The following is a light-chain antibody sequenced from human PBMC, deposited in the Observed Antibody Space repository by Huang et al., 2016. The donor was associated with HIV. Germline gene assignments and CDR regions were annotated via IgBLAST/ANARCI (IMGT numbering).Light chain of an antibody. V-gene: IGKV1-NL1*01. J-gene: IGKJ2*01. Sequence: IQMTQSPSSLSASIGDRVTITCRASQGISNSLAWYQQKPGKAPNLLIHAASRLESGVPSRFSASGSGTDYTLTISSPQPEDFATYYCQQYYNPPLTFGQGTKVEIK. CDR2: AAS. CDR3: QQYYNPPLT. CDR1: QGISNS.